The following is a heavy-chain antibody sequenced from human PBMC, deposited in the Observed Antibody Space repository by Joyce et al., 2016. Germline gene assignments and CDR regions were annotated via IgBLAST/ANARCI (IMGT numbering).Heavy chain of an antibody. CDR1: GDSVSSNTGA. CDR3: TREEAGTYYFDY. D-gene: IGHD6-13*01. J-gene: IGHJ4*02. Sequence: QVQLQQSGPGLLKPSQTLSLTCAISGDSVSSNTGAWNWIRQSPTRGLEWLGRTYYRSQWCNDYAVSVKSRIIINPDTSKNQVSLLLSSVTPDDTAVYYCTREEAGTYYFDYWGQGTLVTVSS. V-gene: IGHV6-1*01. CDR2: TYYRSQWCN.